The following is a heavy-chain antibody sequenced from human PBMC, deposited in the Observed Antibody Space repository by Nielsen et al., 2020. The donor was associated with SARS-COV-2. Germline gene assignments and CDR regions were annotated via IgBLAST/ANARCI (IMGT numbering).Heavy chain of an antibody. J-gene: IGHJ1*01. V-gene: IGHV1-46*01. CDR3: ARGAATGHLCFQH. Sequence: ASVKVSCKPSGYTFTSFAIHWVRQAPGQGLEWMGIIYPSDGSTNYAQNFQGRVTMTRDTSTSTVYMELSSLRSEDTAVYYCARGAATGHLCFQHWGQGTLVTVSA. CDR1: GYTFTSFA. D-gene: IGHD6-13*01. CDR2: IYPSDGST.